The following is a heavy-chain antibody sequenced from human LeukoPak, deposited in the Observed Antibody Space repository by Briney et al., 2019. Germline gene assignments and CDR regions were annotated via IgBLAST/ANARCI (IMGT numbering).Heavy chain of an antibody. CDR2: INPSGGST. J-gene: IGHJ3*02. D-gene: IGHD3-22*01. CDR3: ARDRLYYYDSSGRDAFDI. CDR1: GYTFTSYC. V-gene: IGHV1-46*01. Sequence: GASVKVSCKASGYTFTSYCMHWVRQAPGQGLEWMGIINPSGGSTSYAQKFQGRVTMTRDTSTSTVYMELSSLRSEDTAVYYCARDRLYYYDSSGRDAFDIWGQGTMVTVSS.